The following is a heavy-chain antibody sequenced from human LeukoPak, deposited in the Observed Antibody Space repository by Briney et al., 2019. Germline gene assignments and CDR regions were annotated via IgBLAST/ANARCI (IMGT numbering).Heavy chain of an antibody. J-gene: IGHJ2*01. D-gene: IGHD2-8*01. V-gene: IGHV6-1*01. CDR1: GDSVSSNSAA. CDR2: TYYRSKWSN. Sequence: SQTLSLTCAISGDSVSSNSAAWNWIRQSPSRGLEWLGRTYYRSKWSNDYAVSVKSRITINPDTSQNQFSLQLNSLTPADTAEYYCARAPNGGWYFDLWGRGTLVTVSS. CDR3: ARAPNGGWYFDL.